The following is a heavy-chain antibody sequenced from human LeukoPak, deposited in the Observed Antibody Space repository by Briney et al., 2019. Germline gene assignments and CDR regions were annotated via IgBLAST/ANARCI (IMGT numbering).Heavy chain of an antibody. V-gene: IGHV4-30-4*01. CDR1: GGSISSGDYY. Sequence: SETLSLTCTVSGGSISSGDYYWSWIRQPPGKGLEWIGYIYYSGSTYYNPSLKSRATISVDTSKNQLSLKLSSVTAADTAVYYCARLNYGDYYSDYWGQGTLVTVSS. D-gene: IGHD4-17*01. CDR3: ARLNYGDYYSDY. CDR2: IYYSGST. J-gene: IGHJ4*02.